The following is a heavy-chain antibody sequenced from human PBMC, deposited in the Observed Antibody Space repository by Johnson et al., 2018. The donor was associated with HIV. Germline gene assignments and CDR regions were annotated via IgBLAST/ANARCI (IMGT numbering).Heavy chain of an antibody. J-gene: IGHJ3*02. Sequence: VQLVESGGDLVQPGGSLRLSCAASGMTFSSYAMSWVRQAPGKGLEWVAAISSSGGGTYYADSVKGRFTISRDNSKNTLYLQMNSLRAEDTAVYYCAKDGERAVAAAFDIWGQGTMVTVSS. V-gene: IGHV3-23*04. CDR1: GMTFSSYA. CDR2: ISSSGGGT. D-gene: IGHD6-19*01. CDR3: AKDGERAVAAAFDI.